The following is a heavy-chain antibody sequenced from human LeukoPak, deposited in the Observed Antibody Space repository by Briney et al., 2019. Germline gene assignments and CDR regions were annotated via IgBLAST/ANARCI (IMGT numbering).Heavy chain of an antibody. V-gene: IGHV3-30*04. Sequence: GGSLRLPCAASGFSFSGYAMYWVRQAPGKGLEWVAVISYDGRNEFYADPVRGRFTISRDNSKNTLYLQMNSLRAEDTAVYYCARGIPPDFWGQGTLVTVSS. D-gene: IGHD6-13*01. CDR2: ISYDGRNE. CDR1: GFSFSGYA. CDR3: ARGIPPDF. J-gene: IGHJ4*02.